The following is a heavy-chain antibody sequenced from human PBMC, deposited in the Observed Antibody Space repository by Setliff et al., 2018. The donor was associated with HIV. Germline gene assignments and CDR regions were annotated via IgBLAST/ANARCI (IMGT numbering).Heavy chain of an antibody. CDR3: ARDPSGWYRGNYFDY. J-gene: IGHJ4*02. V-gene: IGHV4-38-2*02. D-gene: IGHD6-19*01. CDR2: ISLSGST. Sequence: LSLTCSVSGYSLSSASYWGWIRQSPEKGLEWIGSISLSGSTYYNPSLQSRVTISIDMSKNHFSLNLKSVTAADTAVYFCARDPSGWYRGNYFDYWGQGTLVTVSS. CDR1: GYSLSSASY.